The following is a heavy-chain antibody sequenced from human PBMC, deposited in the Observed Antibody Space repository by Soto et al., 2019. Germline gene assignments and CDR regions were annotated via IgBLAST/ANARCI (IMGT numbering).Heavy chain of an antibody. CDR1: GYTFTSYG. CDR3: ARTIFGVATYYFDY. CDR2: ISAYNGNT. V-gene: IGHV1-18*01. J-gene: IGHJ4*02. Sequence: GASVKVSCKASGYTFTSYGISWVRQAPGQGLEWMGWISAYNGNTNYAQKIQGRVTMTTNTSTSTAYMELRSLRSEDTAVYYCARTIFGVATYYFDYWGQGTPVTVSS. D-gene: IGHD3-3*01.